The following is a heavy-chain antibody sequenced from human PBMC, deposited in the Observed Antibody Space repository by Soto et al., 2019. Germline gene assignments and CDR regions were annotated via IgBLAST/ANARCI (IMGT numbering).Heavy chain of an antibody. CDR3: ARGVLRYFDLDY. CDR2: MNPNSGNT. CDR1: GYTFTSYD. V-gene: IGHV1-8*01. D-gene: IGHD3-9*01. Sequence: ASVKVSCKASGYTFTSYDINWVRQATGQGLEWMGWMNPNSGNTGYAQKFQGRVTMTRNTSISTAYMELSSLGSEDTAVYYCARGVLRYFDLDYWGQGTLVTVSS. J-gene: IGHJ4*02.